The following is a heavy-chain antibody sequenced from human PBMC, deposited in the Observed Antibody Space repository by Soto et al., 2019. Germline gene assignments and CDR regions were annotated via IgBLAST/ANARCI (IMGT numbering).Heavy chain of an antibody. V-gene: IGHV3-15*01. Sequence: GGSLRLSCAASGFTFSNAWLSWVRQAPGKGLEWVGRIKSKTDGGTTDYTAPVKGRFTISRDDSKNTLYLQMNSLKIEDTAVYYCTTGSTSTKNYWGQGTLVTVSS. CDR2: IKSKTDGGTT. J-gene: IGHJ4*02. CDR1: GFTFSNAW. D-gene: IGHD6-6*01. CDR3: TTGSTSTKNY.